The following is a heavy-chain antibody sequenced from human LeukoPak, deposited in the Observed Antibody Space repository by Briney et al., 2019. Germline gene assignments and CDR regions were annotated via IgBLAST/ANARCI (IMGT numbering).Heavy chain of an antibody. J-gene: IGHJ4*02. Sequence: SETLSLTCTVSGYSISSGYYWGWIRQPPGKGLEWIGSIYHSGSTYYNPSLKSRVSMSVDTSKNQFSLKLSSVTAADTALYYCARARVTTLTTFDYWGQGTLVTVSS. V-gene: IGHV4-38-2*02. CDR2: IYHSGST. CDR3: ARARVTTLTTFDY. CDR1: GYSISSGYY. D-gene: IGHD4-17*01.